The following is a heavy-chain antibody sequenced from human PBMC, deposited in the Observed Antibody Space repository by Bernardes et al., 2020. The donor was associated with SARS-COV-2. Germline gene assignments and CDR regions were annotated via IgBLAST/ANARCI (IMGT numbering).Heavy chain of an antibody. CDR2: ISGSGGST. V-gene: IGHV3-23*01. J-gene: IGHJ6*02. Sequence: GGSLRLSCAASGFTFNMYAMTWVRQAPGKGLEWVSGISGSGGSTYYADSVKGRFTISRDNSKNTLFLQMNSLRAKDTAVYYCAKCVVGYYAVDVWGQGTTVTVSS. D-gene: IGHD2-15*01. CDR3: AKCVVGYYAVDV. CDR1: GFTFNMYA.